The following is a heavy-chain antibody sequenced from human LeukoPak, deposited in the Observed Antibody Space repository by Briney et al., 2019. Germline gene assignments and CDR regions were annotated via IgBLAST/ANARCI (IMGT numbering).Heavy chain of an antibody. D-gene: IGHD3-10*01. J-gene: IGHJ6*03. CDR3: ASGSGSYRTPYYYLDV. CDR2: IYSGGST. Sequence: GGSLRLSCVASGFTVSSNYMSWVRQAPGKGLEWVSVIYSGGSTYYADSVKGRFTISRDNSKTTLYLQMTSLRAEDTAVYYCASGSGSYRTPYYYLDVWGTGTTVTVSS. V-gene: IGHV3-53*01. CDR1: GFTVSSNY.